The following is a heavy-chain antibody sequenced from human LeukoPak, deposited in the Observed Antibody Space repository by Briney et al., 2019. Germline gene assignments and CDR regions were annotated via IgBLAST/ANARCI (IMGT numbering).Heavy chain of an antibody. D-gene: IGHD3-16*01. V-gene: IGHV3-33*06. CDR2: IWYDGSNK. J-gene: IGHJ4*02. CDR3: AKVVWGWEPRYDY. CDR1: GFTFSSYG. Sequence: PGGSLRLSCAASGFTFSSYGMHWVRQAPGKGLEWVAVIWYDGSNKYYADSVKGRFTISRDNSKNTLYLQMNSLRAEDTAVYYCAKVVWGWEPRYDYWGQGTLVTVSS.